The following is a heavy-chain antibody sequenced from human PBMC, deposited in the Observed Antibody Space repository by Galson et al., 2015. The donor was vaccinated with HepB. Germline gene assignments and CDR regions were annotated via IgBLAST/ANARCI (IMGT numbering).Heavy chain of an antibody. V-gene: IGHV3-23*01. CDR1: GFTFSSYA. D-gene: IGHD2-8*01. J-gene: IGHJ3*02. CDR3: AKDNIVLMVYEDPDAFDI. CDR2: ISGSGGST. Sequence: SLRLSCAASGFTFSSYAMSWVRQAPGKGLEWVSAISGSGGSTYYADSVKGRFTISRDNSKNTLYLQMNSLRAEDTAVYYCAKDNIVLMVYEDPDAFDIWGQGTMVTVSS.